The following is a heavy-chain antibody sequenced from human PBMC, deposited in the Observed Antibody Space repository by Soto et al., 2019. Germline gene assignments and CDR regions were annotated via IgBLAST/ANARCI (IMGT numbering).Heavy chain of an antibody. CDR3: AKDPQQRIVYFAY. CDR1: EFTFINYA. Sequence: GGTLRLSCADSEFTFINYAMSWVRQAPGKGLEWVSSISDNGGTTYYADSVKGRFTISRDNSKNTLYLQMNILRAEDTAVYYCAKDPQQRIVYFAYWARGTRVTVSS. V-gene: IGHV3-23*01. J-gene: IGHJ4*02. D-gene: IGHD6-13*01. CDR2: ISDNGGTT.